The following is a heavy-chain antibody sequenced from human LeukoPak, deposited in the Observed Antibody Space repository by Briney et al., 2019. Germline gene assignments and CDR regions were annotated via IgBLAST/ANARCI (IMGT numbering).Heavy chain of an antibody. CDR2: IYSGGST. J-gene: IGHJ3*02. V-gene: IGHV3-66*01. CDR3: ARDAYYDSSGGDAFDI. CDR1: GFTVSSNY. Sequence: PGGSLRLSCAASGFTVSSNYMSWVRQAPGKGLEWVSVIYSGGSTYYADSVKGRFTISRDNSKNTLYLQMNSLRAEDTAVYYCARDAYYDSSGGDAFDIWGQGTMVTVSS. D-gene: IGHD3-22*01.